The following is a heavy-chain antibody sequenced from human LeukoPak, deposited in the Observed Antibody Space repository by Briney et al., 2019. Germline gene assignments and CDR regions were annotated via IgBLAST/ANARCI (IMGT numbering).Heavy chain of an antibody. CDR1: GFTFSSYA. D-gene: IGHD4-17*01. V-gene: IGHV3-23*01. CDR3: ARDARDYGGYYFDS. J-gene: IGHJ4*02. CDR2: ISGSGGST. Sequence: GGSLRLSCAASGFTFSSYALSWVRQAPGKGLEWVSAISGSGGSTYYADSVKGRFTISRDNSKNTLYLQMNSLRVEDTAVYYCARDARDYGGYYFDSWGQGTRVTVSP.